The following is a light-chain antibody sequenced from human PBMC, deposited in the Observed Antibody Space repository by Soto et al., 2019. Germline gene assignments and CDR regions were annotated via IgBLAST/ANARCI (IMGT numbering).Light chain of an antibody. CDR1: RSDVGGYNY. V-gene: IGLV2-8*01. Sequence: QSVLTQPPSASGSPGQSVTIACTGTRSDVGGYNYVSWYQQHPGKAPKLMIYEVSKRPSGVPDRFFGSKSGNTASLTVSGLQSEDDADYYCSSYAGNYNLLFGEGTKLTV. CDR2: EVS. CDR3: SSYAGNYNLL. J-gene: IGLJ2*01.